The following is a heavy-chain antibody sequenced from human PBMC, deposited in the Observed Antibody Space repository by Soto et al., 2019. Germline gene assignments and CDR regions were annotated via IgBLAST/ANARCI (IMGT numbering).Heavy chain of an antibody. D-gene: IGHD6-19*01. CDR2: ISVSVGST. V-gene: IGHV3-23*01. Sequence: EVQLLESGGGLVQPGGSLRLSCAASGFTFSSYAMSWVRQAPGKGLDWVSAISVSVGSTYYADSVKGRFTISRDNSKNTLYLQMNSLRAEDTPVYYCAKVERAVAGIIDWGQGTLVTVSS. CDR3: AKVERAVAGIID. J-gene: IGHJ4*02. CDR1: GFTFSSYA.